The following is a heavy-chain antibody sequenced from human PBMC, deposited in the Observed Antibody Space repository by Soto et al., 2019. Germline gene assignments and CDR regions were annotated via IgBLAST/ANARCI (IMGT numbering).Heavy chain of an antibody. Sequence: QVQLVESGGGVVQPGRSLRLSCAASAFTFSSYKMHWVGQAPGKGLEWLASISFDGSNRHNADSVKGRFTISRDNSKNTLFLQMNSLRAEDTAVYYCARESYYYDNGGYYGWFDPWGQGTLVTVSS. CDR2: ISFDGSNR. V-gene: IGHV3-30*03. D-gene: IGHD3-22*01. CDR1: AFTFSSYK. J-gene: IGHJ5*02. CDR3: ARESYYYDNGGYYGWFDP.